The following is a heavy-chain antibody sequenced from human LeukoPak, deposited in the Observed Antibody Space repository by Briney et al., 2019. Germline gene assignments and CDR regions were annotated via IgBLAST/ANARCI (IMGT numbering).Heavy chain of an antibody. CDR3: AKHSHDGSPSYYDVQLDY. CDR2: ISYDGRNK. V-gene: IGHV3-30*04. Sequence: GRSLRLSCAASGFTFRNYAMHWVRQAPGKGLEWVAVISYDGRNKYYANSVKGRFTISRDNSKNTLYLQMNSLRAEDTAIYYCAKHSHDGSPSYYDVQLDYWGQGTLVTVSS. D-gene: IGHD3-22*01. J-gene: IGHJ4*02. CDR1: GFTFRNYA.